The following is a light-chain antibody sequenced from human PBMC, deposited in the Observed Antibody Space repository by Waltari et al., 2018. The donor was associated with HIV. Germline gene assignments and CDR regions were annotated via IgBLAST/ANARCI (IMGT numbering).Light chain of an antibody. CDR2: DAS. Sequence: EIVLTQSPVTLSLSPGERATLSCRASQSVSGYLAWYQQRPGQAPRLLIYDASNRATGIPARFSGSGSGTDFTLTISSIESEDFAVYFCQQRTNWPPTVSFGGGTRVQIK. V-gene: IGKV3-11*01. CDR3: QQRTNWPPTVS. CDR1: QSVSGY. J-gene: IGKJ4*01.